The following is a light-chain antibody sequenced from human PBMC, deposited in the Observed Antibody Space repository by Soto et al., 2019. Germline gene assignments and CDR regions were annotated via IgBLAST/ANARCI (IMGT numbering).Light chain of an antibody. CDR1: SSNIGSNS. CDR2: DDD. J-gene: IGLJ1*01. V-gene: IGLV1-51*01. CDR3: GSWDSSLSAYV. Sequence: QSVLTQPPSVSAAPGQRVTISCSGSSSNIGSNSVSWYQQLPGTAPKLLIYDDDKRPSGIPDRFSGSKSGTSATLGITGFQTGDEADHYCGSWDSSLSAYVFGTGTKV.